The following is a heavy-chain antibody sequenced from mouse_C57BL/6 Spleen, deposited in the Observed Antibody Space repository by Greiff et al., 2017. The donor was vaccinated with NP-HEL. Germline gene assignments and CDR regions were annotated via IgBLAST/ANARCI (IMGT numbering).Heavy chain of an antibody. V-gene: IGHV1-82*01. CDR1: GYAFSSSW. Sequence: VQLQQSGPELVKPGASVKISCKASGYAFSSSWMNWVKQRPGQGLEWIGRIYPGDGDPNYNGKFKGKATLTADKSSSTAYMQLSSLTSEDYSVYFCAREDGNYEDYAMDDWGQGTTVTVSS. J-gene: IGHJ4*01. CDR2: IYPGDGDP. CDR3: AREDGNYEDYAMDD. D-gene: IGHD2-1*01.